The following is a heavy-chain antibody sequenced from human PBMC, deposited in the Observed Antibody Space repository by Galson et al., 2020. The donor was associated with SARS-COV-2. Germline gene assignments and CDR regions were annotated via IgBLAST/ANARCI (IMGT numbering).Heavy chain of an antibody. CDR2: ILHSGNT. CDR1: DGSVRSDDYY. CDR3: ARDVLEYDDYDNESYVFYMDV. D-gene: IGHD3-16*01. J-gene: IGHJ6*03. V-gene: IGHV4-61*08. Sequence: SETLSLTCAVSDGSVRSDDYYWSWIRQSPGRGLEWIGYILHSGNTKYNPSLKSRVTISVDTSKNQFSLTLNSVIAADTAVYYCARDVLEYDDYDNESYVFYMDVWGKGTTVTVSS.